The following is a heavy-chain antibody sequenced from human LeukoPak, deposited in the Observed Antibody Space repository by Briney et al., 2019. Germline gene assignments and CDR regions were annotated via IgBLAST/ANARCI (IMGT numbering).Heavy chain of an antibody. D-gene: IGHD3-3*01. CDR1: GGTFISYT. CDR3: ARDQNYFRSGQGDP. Sequence: GASVKVSCKASGGTFISYTISWVRQAAGQGREWMGRMILILGIANNVQKIQGRLTINPDKSTSTAYMELSSLRSEDTAVYYCARDQNYFRSGQGDPWGQGTLVTVSS. J-gene: IGHJ5*02. CDR2: MILILGIA. V-gene: IGHV1-69*04.